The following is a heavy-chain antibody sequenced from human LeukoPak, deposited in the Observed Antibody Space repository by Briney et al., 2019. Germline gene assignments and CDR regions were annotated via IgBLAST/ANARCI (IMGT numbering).Heavy chain of an antibody. CDR2: MNPNSGNT. J-gene: IGHJ6*02. CDR1: RYTFTSYD. CDR3: ACKCWDPTSCPNYYGMDV. D-gene: IGHD2-2*01. V-gene: IGHV1-8*01. Sequence: DSVKVSCKASRYTFTSYDINWVRQPTGQGLEWMGWMNPNSGNTGYAQKFQGRVTMTRNTSISTAYMELSSLRSEDTAVYYCACKCWDPTSCPNYYGMDVWGQGTTVTVSS.